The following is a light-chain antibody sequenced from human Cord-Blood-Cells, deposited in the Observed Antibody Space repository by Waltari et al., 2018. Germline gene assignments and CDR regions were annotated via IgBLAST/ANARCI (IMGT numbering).Light chain of an antibody. Sequence: QSALTQPASVSGSPGQSTTISCTGTSSDVGGYNHVSRYQQHPGKAPKLMIYDVSNRPSGVSNRFSGSKSGNTASLTISGLQAEDEADYYCSSYTSSSTPWVFGGGTKLTVL. CDR3: SSYTSSSTPWV. CDR1: SSDVGGYNH. CDR2: DVS. V-gene: IGLV2-14*01. J-gene: IGLJ3*02.